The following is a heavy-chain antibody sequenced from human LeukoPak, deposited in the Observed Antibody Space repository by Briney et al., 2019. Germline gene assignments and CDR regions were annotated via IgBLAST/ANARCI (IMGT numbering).Heavy chain of an antibody. CDR2: IIPTLGIA. CDR3: ARALEAGDDSSGLYYYYYMDV. V-gene: IGHV1-69*02. Sequence: ASVKVSCKASGGTFSSYTISWVRQAPGQGLEWMGRIIPTLGIANYAQKFQGRVTITADKSTSTAYMELSSLRSEDTAVYYCARALEAGDDSSGLYYYYYMDVWGKGTTVTVSS. D-gene: IGHD3-22*01. J-gene: IGHJ6*03. CDR1: GGTFSSYT.